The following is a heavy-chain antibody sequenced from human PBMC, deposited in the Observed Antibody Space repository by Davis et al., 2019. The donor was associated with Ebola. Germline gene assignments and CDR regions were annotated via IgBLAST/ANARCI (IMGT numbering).Heavy chain of an antibody. CDR1: GFTFSSYA. V-gene: IGHV3-23*01. CDR2: ISGSGGST. J-gene: IGHJ4*02. Sequence: GGSLRLSCAASGFTFSSYAMSWVRQAPGKGLEWVSAISGSGGSTYYADSVKGRFTISRDNSKNTLYLQMNSLRAEDTAVYYCAKAAVMITFGGVIPSPDYWGQGTLVTVSS. CDR3: AKAAVMITFGGVIPSPDY. D-gene: IGHD3-16*02.